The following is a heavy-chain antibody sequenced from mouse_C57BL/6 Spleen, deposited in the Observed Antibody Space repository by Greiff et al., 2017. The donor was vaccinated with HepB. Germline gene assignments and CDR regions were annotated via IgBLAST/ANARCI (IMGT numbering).Heavy chain of an antibody. CDR3: AITYYDYDRGYYFDY. CDR2: ISDGGSYT. J-gene: IGHJ2*01. Sequence: DVMLVESGGGLVKPGGSLKLSCAASGFTFSSYAMSWVRQTPEKRLEWVATISDGGSYTYYPDNVKGRFPISRDNAKNHLYLQMSHLKSEDTAMYYCAITYYDYDRGYYFDYWGQGTTLTVSS. CDR1: GFTFSSYA. D-gene: IGHD2-4*01. V-gene: IGHV5-4*03.